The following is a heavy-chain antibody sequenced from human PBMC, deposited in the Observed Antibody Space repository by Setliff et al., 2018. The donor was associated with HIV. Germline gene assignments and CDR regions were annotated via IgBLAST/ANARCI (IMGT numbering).Heavy chain of an antibody. CDR3: AGDDGGYNYAEAFDV. CDR1: GYMFIAYG. D-gene: IGHD3-16*01. V-gene: IGHV1-18*01. J-gene: IGHJ3*01. CDR2: IGPYNGRT. Sequence: GASVKVSCKTSGYMFIAYGMSWVRRAPGQGLEWMGWIGPYNGRTEYAQEFQGRVSLTIDTSASTAYMELRSLRSDDTAVYYCAGDDGGYNYAEAFDVWGKGTTVTVAS.